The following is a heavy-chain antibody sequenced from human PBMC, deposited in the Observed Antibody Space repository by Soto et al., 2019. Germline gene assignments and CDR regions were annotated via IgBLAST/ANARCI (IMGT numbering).Heavy chain of an antibody. CDR3: ARDFTKSSSWPYYFDY. J-gene: IGHJ4*02. D-gene: IGHD6-13*01. CDR2: INPNTGAT. V-gene: IGHV1-2*02. Sequence: ASVKVSCKASGYTFTTYYINWVRQAPGQGLEWMGWINPNTGATNYAQKFQDRVTLTTDTSTTTAYMEVSRLTSDDTAVYYCARDFTKSSSWPYYFDYWGQGTLVTVSS. CDR1: GYTFTTYY.